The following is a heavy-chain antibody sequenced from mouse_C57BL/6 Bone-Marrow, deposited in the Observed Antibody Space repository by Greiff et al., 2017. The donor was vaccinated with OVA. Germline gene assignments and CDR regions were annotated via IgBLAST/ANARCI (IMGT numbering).Heavy chain of an antibody. Sequence: VQLQQSGAELVRPGASVKLSCTASGFNIKDDYMHWVKQRPEQGLEWIGWIEPENGDTEYASKFQGKATITADTSSNTAYLQLSSLTSEVTAVYYCTPTSSYWYFDVWGTGTTVTVSS. D-gene: IGHD3-1*01. CDR2: IEPENGDT. CDR3: TPTSSYWYFDV. J-gene: IGHJ1*03. CDR1: GFNIKDDY. V-gene: IGHV14-4*01.